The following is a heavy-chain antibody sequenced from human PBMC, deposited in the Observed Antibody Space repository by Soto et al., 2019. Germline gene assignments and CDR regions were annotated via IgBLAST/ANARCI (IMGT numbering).Heavy chain of an antibody. CDR3: ARSPPSSYYGGSGTFDY. Sequence: SETLSLTCAVSGGFTSTNNWWSWVRQPPGKGLEWIGDAYHSGSTEYNPSLKSRVSISVDKSKNQISLKLTSATAADTAVYYCARSPPSSYYGGSGTFDYWGQGTLVTVSS. V-gene: IGHV4-4*02. D-gene: IGHD3-10*01. CDR2: AYHSGST. J-gene: IGHJ4*02. CDR1: GGFTSTNNW.